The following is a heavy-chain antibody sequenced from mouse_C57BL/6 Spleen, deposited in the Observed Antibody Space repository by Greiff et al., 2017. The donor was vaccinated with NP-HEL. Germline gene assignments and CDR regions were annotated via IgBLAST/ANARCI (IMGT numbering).Heavy chain of an antibody. D-gene: IGHD2-4*01. V-gene: IGHV2-6*03. CDR3: ARLDYDGAWFAY. CDR1: GFSLTSYG. CDR2: IWSDGST. Sequence: VQLKESGPGLVAPSQSLSITCTVSGFSLTSYGVHWVRQPPGKGLEWLVVIWSDGSTTYNSALRSRLSISKDNSKSQVFLKMNSLPTDDTAMYYCARLDYDGAWFAYWGQGTLVTVSA. J-gene: IGHJ3*01.